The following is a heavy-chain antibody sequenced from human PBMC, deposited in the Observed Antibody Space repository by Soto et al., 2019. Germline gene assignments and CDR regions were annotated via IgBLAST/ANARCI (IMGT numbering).Heavy chain of an antibody. CDR1: GFTFSSYD. CDR2: IGTAGDP. D-gene: IGHD3-22*01. CDR3: ARGFLTYDSSGYYPGLNGMDV. V-gene: IGHV3-13*05. J-gene: IGHJ6*02. Sequence: GGSLRLSCAASGFTFSSYDMHWARQATGKGLEWVSAIGTAGDPYYPGSVKGRFTISRENAKNSLYLQMNSLRAGDTAVYYCARGFLTYDSSGYYPGLNGMDVWGQGTTVTVSS.